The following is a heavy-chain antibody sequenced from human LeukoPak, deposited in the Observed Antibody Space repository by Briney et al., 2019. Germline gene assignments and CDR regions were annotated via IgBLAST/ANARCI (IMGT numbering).Heavy chain of an antibody. CDR1: GFTFSSYA. V-gene: IGHV3-23*01. J-gene: IGHJ4*02. CDR3: AKDASYSSGWDLFDY. Sequence: PGGSLRLSCAASGFTFSSYAMSWVRQAPGKGLEWVSAISGSGGSTYYADSVKGRFTISRDNSKKTLYLQMKSLRAEDTAVYYCAKDASYSSGWDLFDYWGQGTLVTVSP. D-gene: IGHD6-19*01. CDR2: ISGSGGST.